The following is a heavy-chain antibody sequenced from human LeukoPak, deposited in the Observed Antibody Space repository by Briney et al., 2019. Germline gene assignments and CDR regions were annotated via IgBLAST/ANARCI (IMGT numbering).Heavy chain of an antibody. CDR3: ATSYPPSIAVAGH. V-gene: IGHV1-24*01. CDR1: GYTLTELS. CDR2: FGPEDGET. J-gene: IGHJ4*02. D-gene: IGHD6-19*01. Sequence: ASVKVSCKVSGYTLTELSMHWVRQAPGKGLEWMGGFGPEDGETIYAQKLQGRVTMPEDTSTDTAYMELSSLRSEDTAVYYCATSYPPSIAVAGHWGQGTLVTVSS.